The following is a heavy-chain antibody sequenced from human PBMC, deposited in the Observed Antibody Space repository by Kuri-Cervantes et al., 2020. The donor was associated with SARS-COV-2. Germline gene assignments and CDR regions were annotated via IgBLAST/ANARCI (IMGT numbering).Heavy chain of an antibody. CDR1: GFTFTTYA. V-gene: IGHV3-23*01. CDR3: ARRNDFWSGAYFDY. CDR2: ISGSGGSI. Sequence: GESLKISCAASGFTFTTYAMRWVRQAPRKGLEWVSGISGSGGSIYYADSVKGRFTISRDNAKNSLYLQMNSLRAEDTAVYYCARRNDFWSGAYFDYWGQGTLVTVSS. D-gene: IGHD3-3*01. J-gene: IGHJ4*02.